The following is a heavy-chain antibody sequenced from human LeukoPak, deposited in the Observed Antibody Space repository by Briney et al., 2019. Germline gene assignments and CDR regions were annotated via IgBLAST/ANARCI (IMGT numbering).Heavy chain of an antibody. CDR3: ARESLLRGIITGAFDI. Sequence: PGGSLRLSCAASGFTVSSNYMSWVRQSPGKGLEWVSVIYSGGTTYYADSVTGRFTISRDISKNTLYLQMNSLRAEDTAVYYCARESLLRGIITGAFDIWGQGTRVTVSS. CDR2: IYSGGTT. CDR1: GFTVSSNY. V-gene: IGHV3-53*01. D-gene: IGHD3-10*01. J-gene: IGHJ3*02.